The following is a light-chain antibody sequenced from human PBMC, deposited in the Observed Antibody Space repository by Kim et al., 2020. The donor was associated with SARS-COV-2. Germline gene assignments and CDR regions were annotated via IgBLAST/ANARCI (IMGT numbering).Light chain of an antibody. V-gene: IGKV3-20*01. J-gene: IGKJ2*03. CDR3: QQYGSSPYS. Sequence: LSPGEQATLACTASQSVSSSYLAWYQQKPGQAPRLLIYGASSRATGIPDRFSGSGSGTDFTLTISRLEPEDFAVYYCQQYGSSPYSFGQGTKLE. CDR1: QSVSSSY. CDR2: GAS.